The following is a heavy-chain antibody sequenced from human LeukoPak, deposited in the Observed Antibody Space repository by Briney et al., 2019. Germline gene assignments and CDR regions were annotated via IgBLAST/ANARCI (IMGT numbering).Heavy chain of an antibody. CDR2: ISYDGSNK. Sequence: PGRSLRLSCAASGFTFSSYAMHWVRQAPGKGLEWVAVISYDGSNKYYADSVKGRFTISRDNSKNTLYLQMNSLRAEDTAVYYCARAPRSYGPPLTWWGQGTLVTVSS. V-gene: IGHV3-30*14. CDR3: ARAPRSYGPPLTW. J-gene: IGHJ4*02. CDR1: GFTFSSYA. D-gene: IGHD5-18*01.